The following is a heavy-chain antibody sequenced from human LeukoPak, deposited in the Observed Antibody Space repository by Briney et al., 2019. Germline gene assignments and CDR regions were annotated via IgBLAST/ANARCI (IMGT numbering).Heavy chain of an antibody. CDR2: ISYDGSNK. D-gene: IGHD1-14*01. V-gene: IGHV3-30*03. CDR3: ARWGTSFDI. Sequence: PGRSLRLSCAASGFTFSSYGMHWVRQAPGKGLEWVAVISYDGSNKYYADSVKGRFTISRDNSKNTLYLQMNSLRAEDTAVYYCARWGTSFDIWGQGTMVTVSS. CDR1: GFTFSSYG. J-gene: IGHJ3*02.